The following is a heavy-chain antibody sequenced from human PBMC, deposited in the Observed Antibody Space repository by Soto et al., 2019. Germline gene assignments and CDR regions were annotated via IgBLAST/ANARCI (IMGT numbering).Heavy chain of an antibody. CDR1: GGSSSSYY. J-gene: IGHJ4*02. CDR3: ARQPAWGDDILTGYYYFDY. D-gene: IGHD3-9*01. CDR2: IYTSGST. Sequence: SETLSLTCTVSGGSSSSYYWSWSRQPAGKGLEWIGRIYTSGSTNYNPSLKSRVTMSVDTSKNQFSLKLSSVTAADTAVYYCARQPAWGDDILTGYYYFDYWGQGTLVTVSS. V-gene: IGHV4-4*07.